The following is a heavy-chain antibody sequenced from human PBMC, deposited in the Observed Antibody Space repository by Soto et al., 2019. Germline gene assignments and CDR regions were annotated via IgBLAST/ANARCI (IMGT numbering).Heavy chain of an antibody. J-gene: IGHJ6*02. CDR2: INPNSGGT. D-gene: IGHD6-13*01. CDR1: GYTFTGYY. V-gene: IGHV1-2*02. CDR3: ARNLFIAAPGTRFGMDV. Sequence: GSSVKVSCKASGYTFTGYYMHWVRQAPGQGLEWMGWINPNSGGTNYAQKFQGRVTMTRDTSISTAYMELSRLRSDDTAVYYCARNLFIAAPGTRFGMDVWGQGNTVTV.